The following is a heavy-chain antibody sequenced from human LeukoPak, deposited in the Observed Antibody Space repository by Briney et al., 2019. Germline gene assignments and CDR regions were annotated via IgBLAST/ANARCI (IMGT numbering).Heavy chain of an antibody. CDR3: ARAPPKGRAGYYYYGMDV. CDR1: GGTFSSYA. V-gene: IGHV1-69*13. J-gene: IGHJ6*02. CDR2: IIPIFGTA. Sequence: EASVKASCKASGGTFSSYAISWVRQAPGQGLEWMGGIIPIFGTANYAQKFQGRVTITADESTSTAYMELSSLRSEDTAVYYCARAPPKGRAGYYYYGMDVWGQGTTVTVSS.